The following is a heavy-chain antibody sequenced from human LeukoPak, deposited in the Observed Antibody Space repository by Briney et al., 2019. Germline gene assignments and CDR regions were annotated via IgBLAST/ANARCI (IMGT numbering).Heavy chain of an antibody. CDR3: ATRSIFGVVIKYAFDI. D-gene: IGHD3-3*01. Sequence: GASVKVSCKVSGYTLTELSMHWVRQAPGKGLEWMGGFDPEDGETIYAQKFQGRVTTTEDTSTDTAYMELSSLRSEDTAVYYCATRSIFGVVIKYAFDIWGQGTMVTVSS. J-gene: IGHJ3*02. V-gene: IGHV1-24*01. CDR2: FDPEDGET. CDR1: GYTLTELS.